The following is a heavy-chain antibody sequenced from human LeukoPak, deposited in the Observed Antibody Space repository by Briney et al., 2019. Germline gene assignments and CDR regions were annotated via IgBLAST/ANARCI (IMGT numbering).Heavy chain of an antibody. J-gene: IGHJ4*02. Sequence: GGSLRLSCAASEFTFSSYAMSWVRQAAGKGLEWVSGISGQGGSTYYADSVKGRFTISRDNSKNTLYLQMNSLRAEDTAEYYCAKDFRHCINGVCYGTPLDYSGQGTLVTVSS. CDR3: AKDFRHCINGVCYGTPLDY. D-gene: IGHD2-8*01. V-gene: IGHV3-23*01. CDR2: ISGQGGST. CDR1: EFTFSSYA.